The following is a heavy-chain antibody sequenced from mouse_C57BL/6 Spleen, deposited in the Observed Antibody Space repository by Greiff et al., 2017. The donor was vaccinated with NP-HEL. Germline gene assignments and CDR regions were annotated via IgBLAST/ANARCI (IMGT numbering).Heavy chain of an antibody. CDR3: ARSGGIRHWFAD. CDR2: ILPGSGST. V-gene: IGHV1-9*01. D-gene: IGHD2-12*01. CDR1: GYTFTGYW. Sequence: VQLQQSGAELMKPGASVKLSCKATGYTFTGYWIEWVKQRPGHGLEWIGEILPGSGSTNYNEKFKGKTTFTAATSSNTAYMQLSSMTTEDSAKEYCARSGGIRHWFADWGQGTLVTVSA. J-gene: IGHJ3*01.